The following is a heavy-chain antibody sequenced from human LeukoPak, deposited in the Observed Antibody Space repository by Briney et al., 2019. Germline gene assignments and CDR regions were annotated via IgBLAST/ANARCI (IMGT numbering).Heavy chain of an antibody. Sequence: ASVKVSCKASGGTFSSYAISWVRQAPGQGLEWMGGIIPIFGTADYAQKFQGRVTITADESTSTAYMELSSLRSEDTAVYYCARDHGDSSGYTPSAYYYYGMDVWGQGTTVTVSS. V-gene: IGHV1-69*13. CDR2: IIPIFGTA. CDR1: GGTFSSYA. D-gene: IGHD3-22*01. CDR3: ARDHGDSSGYTPSAYYYYGMDV. J-gene: IGHJ6*02.